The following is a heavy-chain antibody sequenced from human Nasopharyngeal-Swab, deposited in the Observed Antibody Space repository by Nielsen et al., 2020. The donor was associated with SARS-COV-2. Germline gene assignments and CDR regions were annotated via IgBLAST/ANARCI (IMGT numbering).Heavy chain of an antibody. CDR3: ARLHYYDSSGYPDY. J-gene: IGHJ4*02. D-gene: IGHD3-22*01. CDR2: ISSSSSYI. V-gene: IGHV3-21*04. Sequence: VRQAPGKGLEWVSSISSSSSYIYYADSVKGRFTISRDNAKNSLYLQMNSLRAEDTALYHCARLHYYDSSGYPDYWGQGTLVTVSS.